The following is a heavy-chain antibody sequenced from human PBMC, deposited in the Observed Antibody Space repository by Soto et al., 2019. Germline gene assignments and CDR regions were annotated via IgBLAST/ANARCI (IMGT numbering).Heavy chain of an antibody. V-gene: IGHV1-18*01. D-gene: IGHD3-3*01. CDR2: ISGDTGDT. CDR1: GYSFDKNG. CDR3: ARDKGDFTFGP. Sequence: GASVKVSCKGSGYSFDKNGISRVRQATGQGLEWMGWISGDTGDTLYAQKFQGRLSVTTVTSTRTAYMELRRLTSDDTAIYYGARDKGDFTFGPWGQGSLVTVSS. J-gene: IGHJ1*01.